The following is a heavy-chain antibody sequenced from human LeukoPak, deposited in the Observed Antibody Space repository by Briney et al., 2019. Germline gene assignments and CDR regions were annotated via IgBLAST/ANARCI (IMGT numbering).Heavy chain of an antibody. V-gene: IGHV4-38-2*02. D-gene: IGHD2-15*01. J-gene: IGHJ6*03. CDR1: GYSISSGYY. Sequence: IPSETLSLTCTVSGYSISSGYYWGWIRQPPGKGLEWIGSIYHSGSTYYNPSLKSRVTISVDTSKNQFSLKLSSVTAADTAVYYCARVGCSGGSCYSTPMFYYYYYYMDVWGKGTTVTVSS. CDR2: IYHSGST. CDR3: ARVGCSGGSCYSTPMFYYYYYYMDV.